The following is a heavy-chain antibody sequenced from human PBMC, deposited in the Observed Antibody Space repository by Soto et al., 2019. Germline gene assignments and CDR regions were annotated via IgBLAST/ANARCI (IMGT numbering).Heavy chain of an antibody. CDR2: IWYDGSNK. CDR1: GFTFSSYG. Sequence: QVQLVESGGGVVQPGRSPRLSCAASGFTFSSYGMHWVRQAPGKGLEWVAVIWYDGSNKYYADSVKGRFTISRDNSKNTLYLQMNSLRAEDTAVYYCARAPYGGNLFYFDYWGQGTLVTVSS. D-gene: IGHD4-17*01. CDR3: ARAPYGGNLFYFDY. V-gene: IGHV3-33*01. J-gene: IGHJ4*02.